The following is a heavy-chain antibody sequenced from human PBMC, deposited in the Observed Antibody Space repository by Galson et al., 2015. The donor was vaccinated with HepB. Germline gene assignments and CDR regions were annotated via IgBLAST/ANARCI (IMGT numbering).Heavy chain of an antibody. D-gene: IGHD1-26*01. CDR1: GFTFSDAW. Sequence: SLRLSCAGSGFTFSDAWMTWVRQAPGKGLEWVARIKNKADGGTTDYAVPVKGRFTISKDESDNTLCLQMNSLKAEDTGVYYCTTYYSGSFYDWGLGTLVTVSP. V-gene: IGHV3-15*01. J-gene: IGHJ4*02. CDR3: TTYYSGSFYD. CDR2: IKNKADGGTT.